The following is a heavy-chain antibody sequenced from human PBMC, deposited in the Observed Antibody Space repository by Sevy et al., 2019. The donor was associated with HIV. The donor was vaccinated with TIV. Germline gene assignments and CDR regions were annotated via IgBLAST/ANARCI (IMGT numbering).Heavy chain of an antibody. J-gene: IGHJ6*02. CDR2: IMSKSDGGTT. Sequence: GESLKISCVASGFTFSYAWMSWVRQAPGKGLEWVGRIMSKSDGGTTDYAAPVKGRFTISRDDSKNTLYLQMNSLKIEDTAVYYCSTDPIIVLLVTDGMDVWGQGTTVTVSS. D-gene: IGHD2-8*02. CDR3: STDPIIVLLVTDGMDV. V-gene: IGHV3-15*01. CDR1: GFTFSYAW.